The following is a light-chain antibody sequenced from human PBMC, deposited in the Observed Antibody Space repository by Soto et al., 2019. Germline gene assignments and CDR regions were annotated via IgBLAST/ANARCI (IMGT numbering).Light chain of an antibody. Sequence: QSVLTQPPSASGSPGQSVTISCTGTSSDVGGYNYVSWYQQHTGKAPKLMIYEVSKRPSGDPARFSGSKSGNTASLTVSGLQAEDEADYYCSSYAGSLYVFGTGTKLTVL. CDR3: SSYAGSLYV. CDR1: SSDVGGYNY. CDR2: EVS. V-gene: IGLV2-8*01. J-gene: IGLJ1*01.